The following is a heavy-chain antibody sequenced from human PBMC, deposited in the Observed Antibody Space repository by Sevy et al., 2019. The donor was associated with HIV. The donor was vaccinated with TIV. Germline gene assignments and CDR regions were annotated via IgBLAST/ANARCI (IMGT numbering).Heavy chain of an antibody. Sequence: GGSLRLSCAASGFTFSTYTMSWFRQAPGKGLEWVSAISGSAGSTYYADLVQGRFTISRDKSKNTLYLQMNSLRAEDTAVYYCAKGDRTFYGLDVWGQGTTVTVSS. V-gene: IGHV3-23*01. D-gene: IGHD2-15*01. CDR1: GFTFSTYT. CDR2: ISGSAGST. J-gene: IGHJ6*02. CDR3: AKGDRTFYGLDV.